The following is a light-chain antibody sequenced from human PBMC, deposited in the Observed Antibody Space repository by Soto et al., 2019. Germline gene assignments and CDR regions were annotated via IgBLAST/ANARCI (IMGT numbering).Light chain of an antibody. V-gene: IGLV2-14*01. CDR1: SSDIGIYNY. J-gene: IGLJ1*01. Sequence: QSVLSQTASVSRSPGQSIAISCTGSSSDIGIYNYVSCYQQAPGKVPKLIIYAVTNRPSGVSNRFSGSKSGNTASLTISGLQAEDEADYYCSSYTTSSTRVFGTGTKVTVL. CDR3: SSYTTSSTRV. CDR2: AVT.